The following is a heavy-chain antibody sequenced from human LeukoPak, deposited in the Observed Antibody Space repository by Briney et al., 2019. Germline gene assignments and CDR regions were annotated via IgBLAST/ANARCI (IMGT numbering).Heavy chain of an antibody. CDR1: GYTFTSYY. CDR2: INTNTGNP. V-gene: IGHV7-4-1*02. J-gene: IGHJ4*02. D-gene: IGHD4-17*01. Sequence: ASVKVSCKASGYTFTSYYMHWVRQAPGQGLEWMGWINTNTGNPTYAQGFAGHLVFSLDTSVSTAYLQISSLKADDTALYYCATGGAYGFAYWGQGTLVTVSS. CDR3: ATGGAYGFAY.